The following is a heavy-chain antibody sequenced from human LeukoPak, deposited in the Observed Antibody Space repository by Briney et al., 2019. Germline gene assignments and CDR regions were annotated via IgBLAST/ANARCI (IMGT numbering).Heavy chain of an antibody. CDR1: GXTFSNYW. D-gene: IGHD5-18*01. CDR2: IKEDSSEK. Sequence: GGSLRLSCAASGXTFSNYWMSWVRQAPGKGLEWVANIKEDSSEKSYVDSVRGRFTISRDNAKNSLYLQMNSLRGDDTAVYYCARERLATASAFEYWGQGTLVTVSS. CDR3: ARERLATASAFEY. V-gene: IGHV3-7*04. J-gene: IGHJ4*02.